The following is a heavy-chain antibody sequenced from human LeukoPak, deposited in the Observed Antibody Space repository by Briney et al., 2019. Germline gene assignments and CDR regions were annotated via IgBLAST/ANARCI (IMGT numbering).Heavy chain of an antibody. J-gene: IGHJ5*02. V-gene: IGHV4-59*01. CDR3: ARDISSGWYLGRFDP. CDR1: GGSISSYY. Sequence: SETLSLTCTVSGGSISSYYWSWIRQPPGKGLEWIGYIYYSGSTNYNPSLKSRVTISVDTSKNQFSLKLSSVTAADTAVYCCARDISSGWYLGRFDPWGQGTLVTVSS. CDR2: IYYSGST. D-gene: IGHD6-19*01.